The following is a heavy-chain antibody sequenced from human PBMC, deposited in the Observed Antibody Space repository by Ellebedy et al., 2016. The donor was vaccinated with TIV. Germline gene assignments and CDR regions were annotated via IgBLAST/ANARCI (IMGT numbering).Heavy chain of an antibody. J-gene: IGHJ4*02. Sequence: GGSLRLSXAASGFTSSSYSMHWVRQAPGKGLECVAFISNDGNNQYYPDSVKGRFTVSRDNSENTLFLQMNSLRAEDTAVYYCARQAQIHQWFMDYWGQGTLVTVSS. CDR3: ARQAQIHQWFMDY. CDR1: GFTSSSYS. D-gene: IGHD3-22*01. CDR2: ISNDGNNQ. V-gene: IGHV3-30-3*01.